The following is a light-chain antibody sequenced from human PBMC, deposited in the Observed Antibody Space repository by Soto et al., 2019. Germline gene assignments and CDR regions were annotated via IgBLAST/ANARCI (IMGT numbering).Light chain of an antibody. V-gene: IGLV2-14*03. CDR3: SSYTSSSTRL. J-gene: IGLJ3*02. CDR1: SSDVGAYNY. Sequence: QSALTQPASVSGSPGQSITISCTGTSSDVGAYNYVSWYQQHPGKAPKLMIYEVSNRPSGVSNRFSGSKSANTASLTISGLHAVYEADYYCSSYTSSSTRLFGGGTKLTVL. CDR2: EVS.